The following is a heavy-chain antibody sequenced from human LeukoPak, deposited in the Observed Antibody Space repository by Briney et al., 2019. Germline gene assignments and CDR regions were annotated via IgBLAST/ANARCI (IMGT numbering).Heavy chain of an antibody. V-gene: IGHV1-69*13. CDR2: IIPIFGPA. D-gene: IGHD3-9*01. Sequence: ASVKVSCKASGGTFSRSAISWVRQAPGQGLEWMGGIIPIFGPADYAQKFQGRVTITADESTTTAYMELSSLGSEDTAVYYCARQKAYDLLTAAGYYFDYWGQGTLVTVSS. J-gene: IGHJ4*02. CDR1: GGTFSRSA. CDR3: ARQKAYDLLTAAGYYFDY.